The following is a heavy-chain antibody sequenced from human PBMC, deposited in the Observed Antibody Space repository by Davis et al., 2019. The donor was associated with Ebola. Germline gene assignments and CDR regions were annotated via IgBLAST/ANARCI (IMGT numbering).Heavy chain of an antibody. CDR1: GFTFSGSA. Sequence: GESLKISCAASGFTFSGSAMHWVRQASGKGLEWVGRIRSKANSYATAYVASVKGRFTISRDDSKNTAYLQMNSLKTEDTAVYYCTSTVAGTDLDYWGQGTLVTVSS. V-gene: IGHV3-73*01. D-gene: IGHD6-19*01. J-gene: IGHJ4*02. CDR3: TSTVAGTDLDY. CDR2: IRSKANSYAT.